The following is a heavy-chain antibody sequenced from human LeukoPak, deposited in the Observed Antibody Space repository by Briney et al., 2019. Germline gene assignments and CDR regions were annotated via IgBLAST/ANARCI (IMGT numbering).Heavy chain of an antibody. V-gene: IGHV3-23*01. D-gene: IGHD2-15*01. J-gene: IGHJ5*02. CDR3: AEGWSSGGIGYNWFDP. CDR1: GFAFNTYA. Sequence: GGSLRLSCAASGFAFNTYAMSWVRQAPGKGLHFVSTISGSGGSTYYADSVRGRFTISRDNSKNTLYLQMNRMRAEDTALYYCAEGWSSGGIGYNWFDPWGQGTLVTVSS. CDR2: ISGSGGST.